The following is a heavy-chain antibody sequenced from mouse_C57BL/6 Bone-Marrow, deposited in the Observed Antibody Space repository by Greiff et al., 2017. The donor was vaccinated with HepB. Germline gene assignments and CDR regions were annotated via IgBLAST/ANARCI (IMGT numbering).Heavy chain of an antibody. Sequence: EVMLVESGGGLVKPGGSLKLSCAASGFTFSDYGMHWVRLAPEKGLEWVAYISSGSSTIYYADTVKGRFTISRDNAKNTLFLQMTSLRSEDTTMYYCARLATVEDYWGQGTTLTVSS. CDR3: ARLATVEDY. CDR2: ISSGSSTI. D-gene: IGHD1-1*01. CDR1: GFTFSDYG. V-gene: IGHV5-17*01. J-gene: IGHJ2*01.